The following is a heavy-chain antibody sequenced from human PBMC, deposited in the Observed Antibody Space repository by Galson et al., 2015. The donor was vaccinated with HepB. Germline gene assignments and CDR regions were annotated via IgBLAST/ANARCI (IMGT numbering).Heavy chain of an antibody. Sequence: SLRLSCAASGFSFSIYGMHWVRQAPGKGLEWVALISYDGSNKYYADSVKGRFTISRDNSKNTLYLQMSSLRAEDTAVYYCAKDYSSSWYYGLDVWGQGTTVTVSS. CDR1: GFSFSIYG. D-gene: IGHD6-13*01. V-gene: IGHV3-30*18. CDR2: ISYDGSNK. CDR3: AKDYSSSWYYGLDV. J-gene: IGHJ6*02.